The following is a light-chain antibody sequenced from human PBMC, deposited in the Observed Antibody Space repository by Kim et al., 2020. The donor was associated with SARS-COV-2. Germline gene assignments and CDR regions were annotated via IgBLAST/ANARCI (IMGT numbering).Light chain of an antibody. J-gene: IGKJ1*01. V-gene: IGKV3-20*01. CDR3: QQYGSSRT. CDR2: GAS. CDR1: QSVSSSY. Sequence: EIVLTQSPGTLSLSPGERATLSCRASQSVSSSYLAWYQQKPGQAPRLLIYGASSGATGIPDRFSGSGSGTDFTITISRLEPEDFAEYYCQQYGSSRTFGQGTKVDIK.